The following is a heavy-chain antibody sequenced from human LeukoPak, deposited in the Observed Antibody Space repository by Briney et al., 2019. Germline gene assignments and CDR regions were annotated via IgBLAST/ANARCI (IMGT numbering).Heavy chain of an antibody. D-gene: IGHD2-2*01. V-gene: IGHV1-18*01. CDR2: ISGYNGDT. CDR1: GYSFTRYG. Sequence: GASVKVSCKASGYSFTRYGISWVRQAPGQGLEWLGWISGYNGDTKYADKFQARVTMTTDTSTAYMDLRSLRSDDTAVYYCASDNYCSSISCYDTWPPLDYWGQGTLVTVSS. J-gene: IGHJ4*02. CDR3: ASDNYCSSISCYDTWPPLDY.